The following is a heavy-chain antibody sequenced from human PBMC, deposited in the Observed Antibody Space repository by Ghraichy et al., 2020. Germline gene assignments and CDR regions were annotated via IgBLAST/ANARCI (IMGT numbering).Heavy chain of an antibody. CDR3: ARVASIQLWLHGGNFDY. J-gene: IGHJ4*02. V-gene: IGHV7-4-1*02. D-gene: IGHD5-18*01. CDR2: INTNTGNP. Sequence: ASVKVSCKASGYTFTSYAMNWVRQAPGQGLEWMGWINTNTGNPTYAQGFTGRFVFSLDTSVSTAYLQISSLKAEDTAVYYCARVASIQLWLHGGNFDYWGQGTLVTVSS. CDR1: GYTFTSYA.